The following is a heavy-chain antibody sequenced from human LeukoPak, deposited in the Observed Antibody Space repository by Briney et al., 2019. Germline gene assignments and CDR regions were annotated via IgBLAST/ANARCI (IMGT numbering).Heavy chain of an antibody. CDR2: TRNKANSYTT. CDR1: GFTFSDHY. J-gene: IGHJ4*02. CDR3: ARDLGQGGSYSTGLDY. V-gene: IGHV3-72*01. Sequence: GGSLRLSCAASGFTFSDHYMDWVRQAPGKGLEWVGRTRNKANSYTTEYAASVKGRFTISRDDSKNSLYLQMNSLKTEDTAVYYCARDLGQGGSYSTGLDYWGQGTLVTVSS. D-gene: IGHD1-26*01.